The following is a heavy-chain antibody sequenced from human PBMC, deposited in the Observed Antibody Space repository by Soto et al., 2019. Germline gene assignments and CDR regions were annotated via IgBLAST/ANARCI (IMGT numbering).Heavy chain of an antibody. CDR2: ISSSGSTI. Sequence: XGSLRLSCAASGFTFSSYEMNWVRQAPGKGLEWVSYISSSGSTIYYADSVKGRFTISRDNAKNSLYLQMNSLRAEDTAVYYCARGGVGAARVAYFDYWGQGSLVTVSS. CDR3: ARGGVGAARVAYFDY. V-gene: IGHV3-48*03. CDR1: GFTFSSYE. J-gene: IGHJ4*02. D-gene: IGHD2-15*01.